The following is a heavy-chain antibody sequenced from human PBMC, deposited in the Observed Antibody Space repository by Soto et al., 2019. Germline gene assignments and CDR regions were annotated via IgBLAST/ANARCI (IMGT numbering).Heavy chain of an antibody. CDR3: ARDPDYDSSGS. CDR2: IIPILGIA. CDR1: GGTFSSYT. Sequence: QVQLVQSGAEVKKPGSSVKVSCKASGGTFSSYTISWVRQAPGQGLEWMGRIIPILGIANYAQKFKGRVTITADKPTSTAYMELSSLRSEDTAVYYCARDPDYDSSGSWGQGTLVTVSS. J-gene: IGHJ5*02. D-gene: IGHD3-22*01. V-gene: IGHV1-69*08.